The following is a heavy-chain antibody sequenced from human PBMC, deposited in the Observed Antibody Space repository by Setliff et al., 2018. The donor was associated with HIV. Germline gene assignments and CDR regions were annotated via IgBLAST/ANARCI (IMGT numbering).Heavy chain of an antibody. CDR1: GFTFSNYW. J-gene: IGHJ2*01. V-gene: IGHV3-53*01. D-gene: IGHD2-2*01. CDR2: IYSDGNT. CDR3: ARLPVLVVPASSWYFEL. Sequence: GGSLRLSCTVSGFTFSNYWMDWVRQAPGKGLEWVSTIYSDGNTYHADSVKGRFTISGDNAKNSLYLQMNSLRAEETAVFYCARLPVLVVPASSWYFELWGRGTLVTVSS.